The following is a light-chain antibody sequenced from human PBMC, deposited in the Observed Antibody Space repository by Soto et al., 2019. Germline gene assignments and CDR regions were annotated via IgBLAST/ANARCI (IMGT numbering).Light chain of an antibody. CDR1: QTINNN. J-gene: IGKJ5*01. Sequence: VMAQAPATLSVSPGERATLSCRASQTINNNVAWYQLKDGQVPRLLIYGASTRATDIPARFSGSGSGTEFTLTISSLQSEDFAEYHCQQRANWPPVTFGQGTRLEIK. CDR3: QQRANWPPVT. CDR2: GAS. V-gene: IGKV3-15*01.